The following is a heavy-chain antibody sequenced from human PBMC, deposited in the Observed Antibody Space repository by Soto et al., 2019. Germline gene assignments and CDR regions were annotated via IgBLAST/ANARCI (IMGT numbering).Heavy chain of an antibody. Sequence: EIQLVESGGGLVQPGGSLRLSCAASGLTFRDYSMNWDRQAPGKGLEWGSYISSGGSTTYSTDSVKGRFTIPRDNAKKSLYLLMSSLRAEDTAVYYCARGLLGFYFDYWGRGSLVTVSS. J-gene: IGHJ4*02. CDR1: GLTFRDYS. V-gene: IGHV3-48*01. CDR2: ISSGGSTT. CDR3: ARGLLGFYFDY. D-gene: IGHD2-21*01.